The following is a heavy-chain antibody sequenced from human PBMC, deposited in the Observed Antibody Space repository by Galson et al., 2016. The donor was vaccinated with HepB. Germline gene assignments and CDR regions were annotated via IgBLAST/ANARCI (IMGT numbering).Heavy chain of an antibody. J-gene: IGHJ6*02. CDR1: GASISGYY. Sequence: ETLSLTCTVSGASISGYYLSWLRQPPGKGLEWIGYIYYSGRTNSNPSLKSRVTISVDTSKNQFSLKLSAVTAADTAVYYCARDDSGGWYGFHYGMDVWGQGTTVTVSS. D-gene: IGHD6-19*01. CDR2: IYYSGRT. V-gene: IGHV4-59*01. CDR3: ARDDSGGWYGFHYGMDV.